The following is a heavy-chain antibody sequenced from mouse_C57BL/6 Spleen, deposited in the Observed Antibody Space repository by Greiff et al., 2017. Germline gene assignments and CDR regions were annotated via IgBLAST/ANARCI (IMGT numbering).Heavy chain of an antibody. CDR2: INPGSGST. D-gene: IGHD1-1*01. CDR1: GYTFTSYW. CDR3: ARCNYYGSSYYDY. V-gene: IGHV1-55*01. J-gene: IGHJ2*01. Sequence: QVQLQQPGAELVKPGASVKMSCKASGYTFTSYWIPWVKQRPGQGLEWIGDINPGSGSTNYNEKFKSKATLTVDTSSSTAYMQLSSLTSEDSAVYYCARCNYYGSSYYDYWGQGTTLTVSS.